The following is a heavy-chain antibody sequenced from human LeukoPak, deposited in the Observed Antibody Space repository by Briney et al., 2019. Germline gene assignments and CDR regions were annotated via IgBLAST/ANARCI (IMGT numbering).Heavy chain of an antibody. CDR1: GFTFRSYG. CDR3: AKDRCSNGIGCYYYYMDV. V-gene: IGHV3-30*02. D-gene: IGHD2-8*01. J-gene: IGHJ6*03. Sequence: PGGSLRLSCAASGFTFRSYGMHWVRQAPGKGLEWVAYIQNDGSKEQYADSVKGRFSISRDSSKNILYLQMNSLRAEDTAVYYCAKDRCSNGIGCYYYYMDVWGKGTTVTISS. CDR2: IQNDGSKE.